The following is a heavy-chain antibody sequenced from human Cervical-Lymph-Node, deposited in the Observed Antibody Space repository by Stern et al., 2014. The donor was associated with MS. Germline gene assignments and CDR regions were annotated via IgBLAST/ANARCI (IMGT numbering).Heavy chain of an antibody. CDR1: GFTFDDCA. CDR3: AKDISERHYYFDS. D-gene: IGHD3-16*02. Sequence: EVQLLESGGGSVQPCTSLRLSCAASGFTFDDCAMHWVRHAPGKGLELVSGISWNSNNIGYADSVRGRFTISRDNAKNSLYLQMNGLRPEDTALYYCAKDISERHYYFDSWGEGTLVTVSS. J-gene: IGHJ4*02. CDR2: ISWNSNNI. V-gene: IGHV3-9*01.